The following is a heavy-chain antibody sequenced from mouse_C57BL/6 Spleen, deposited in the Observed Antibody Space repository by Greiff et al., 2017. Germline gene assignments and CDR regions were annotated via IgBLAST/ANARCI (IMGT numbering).Heavy chain of an antibody. V-gene: IGHV1-55*01. CDR3: ARDDYEDYYAMDY. D-gene: IGHD2-4*01. J-gene: IGHJ4*01. CDR1: GYTFTSYW. Sequence: QVQLQQPGAELVKPGASVKMSCKASGYTFTSYWITWVKQRPGQGLEWIGDISPGSGSTNYNEKLKSKATLTVDTSSSTAYMQLSSLTSEDSAVYYCARDDYEDYYAMDYWGQGTSVTVSS. CDR2: ISPGSGST.